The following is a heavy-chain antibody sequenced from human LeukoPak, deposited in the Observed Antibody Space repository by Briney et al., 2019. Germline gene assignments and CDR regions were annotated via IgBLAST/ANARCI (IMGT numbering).Heavy chain of an antibody. CDR1: GFTFSDYY. V-gene: IGHV3-11*04. CDR2: ISSSGSTK. Sequence: GGSLRLSCAASGFTFSDYYMTWIRQAPGKGLEWVSYISSSGSTKYYADSVKGRFTISRDNAKNSLYLQMNSLRAEDTAVYYCAGDLSGGSCYQDYWGQGTLVTVSS. D-gene: IGHD2-15*01. CDR3: AGDLSGGSCYQDY. J-gene: IGHJ4*02.